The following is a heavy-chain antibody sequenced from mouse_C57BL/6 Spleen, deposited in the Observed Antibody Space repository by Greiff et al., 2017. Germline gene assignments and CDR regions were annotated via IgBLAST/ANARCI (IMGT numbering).Heavy chain of an antibody. J-gene: IGHJ2*01. CDR2: INYDGSST. CDR3: ARDPGDYGSFFDY. Sequence: EVKVVESEGGLVQPGSSMKLSCTASGFTFSDYYMAWVRQVPEKGLEWVANINYDGSSTYYLDSLKSRFIISRDNAKNILYLQMSSLKSEDTATYYCARDPGDYGSFFDYWGQGTTLTVSS. CDR1: GFTFSDYY. D-gene: IGHD1-1*01. V-gene: IGHV5-16*01.